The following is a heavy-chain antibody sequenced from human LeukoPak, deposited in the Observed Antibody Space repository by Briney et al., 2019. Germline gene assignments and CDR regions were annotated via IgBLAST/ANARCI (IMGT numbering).Heavy chain of an antibody. CDR2: ISAYNGNT. CDR3: AILAGYYDILTGYYTGGYFDY. D-gene: IGHD3-9*01. Sequence: GASVKVPCKASGYTFTSYGISWVRQAPGQGLEWMGWISAYNGNTNYAQKLQGRVTMTTDTSTSTDYMELRSLRSDDTAVYYCAILAGYYDILTGYYTGGYFDYWGQGTLVTVSS. J-gene: IGHJ4*02. CDR1: GYTFTSYG. V-gene: IGHV1-18*01.